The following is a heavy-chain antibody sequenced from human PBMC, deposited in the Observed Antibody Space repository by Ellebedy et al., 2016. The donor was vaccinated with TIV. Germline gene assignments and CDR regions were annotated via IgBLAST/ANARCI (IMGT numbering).Heavy chain of an antibody. J-gene: IGHJ4*02. Sequence: PGGSLRLSFAASRFTFSSNTMHWVRQPPGKGLEWVSSISTSSNYIYYAASVKGRFTIPRDNAKNSMYLQMNSLRAEDTSVYYCARDNLHLSDKFGSDYWGQGTLVTVSS. D-gene: IGHD3-16*01. CDR1: RFTFSSNT. CDR3: ARDNLHLSDKFGSDY. CDR2: ISTSSNYI. V-gene: IGHV3-21*01.